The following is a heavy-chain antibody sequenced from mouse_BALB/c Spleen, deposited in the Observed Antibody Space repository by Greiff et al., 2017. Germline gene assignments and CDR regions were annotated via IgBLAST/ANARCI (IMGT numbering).Heavy chain of an antibody. CDR2: IYPGGGYT. Sequence: LQESGAELVRPGTSVKISCKASGYTFTNYWLGWVKQRPGHGLEWIGDIYPGGGYTNYNEKFKGKATLTADTSSSTAYMQLSSLTSEDSAVYFCASNYPYAMDYWGQGTSVTVSS. CDR3: ASNYPYAMDY. J-gene: IGHJ4*01. V-gene: IGHV1-63*02. D-gene: IGHD2-1*01. CDR1: GYTFTNYW.